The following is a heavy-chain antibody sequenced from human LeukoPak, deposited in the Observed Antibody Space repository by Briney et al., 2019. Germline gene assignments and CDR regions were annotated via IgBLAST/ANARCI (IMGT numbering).Heavy chain of an antibody. J-gene: IGHJ4*02. CDR1: GFTFSSYA. CDR2: VSDSGGVT. CDR3: AKIRAYTYDSGLDY. Sequence: GGSLRLSCAASGFTFSSYAMSWVRQAPGKGLEWVSFVSDSGGVTYYADSVKGRFTISRDNSKNTVNLQMNSLRAEDTAVYYCAKIRAYTYDSGLDYWGQGTLVTVSS. V-gene: IGHV3-23*01. D-gene: IGHD5-18*01.